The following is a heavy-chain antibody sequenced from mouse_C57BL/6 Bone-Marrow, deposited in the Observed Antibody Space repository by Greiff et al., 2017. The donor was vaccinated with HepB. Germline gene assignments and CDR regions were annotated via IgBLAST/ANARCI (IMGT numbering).Heavy chain of an antibody. V-gene: IGHV1-69*01. D-gene: IGHD2-1*01. CDR2: IDPSDSYT. CDR3: ARAVIYSY. CDR1: GYTFTSYW. J-gene: IGHJ4*01. Sequence: QVQLQQPGAELVMPGASVKLSCKASGYTFTSYWMHWVKQRPGQGLEWIGEIDPSDSYTNYNQKFKGKSTLTVDKSSSTAYMQLSSLTSEDSAVYYCARAVIYSYWGQGTSVTVSS.